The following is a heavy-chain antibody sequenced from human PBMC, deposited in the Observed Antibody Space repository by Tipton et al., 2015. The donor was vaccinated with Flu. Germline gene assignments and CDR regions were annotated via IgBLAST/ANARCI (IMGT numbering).Heavy chain of an antibody. CDR1: RFTFSTYW. V-gene: IGHV3-7*01. Sequence: SLRLSCAVSRFTFSTYWMTWVRQVPGKGLEWVANINQDGSEKYYVDSVKGRFTISRDNAKNSLYLQMNSLRAEDTAVYYCAREDGNYYDTSGYSDYWGQGTLVTVSS. CDR3: AREDGNYYDTSGYSDY. CDR2: INQDGSEK. J-gene: IGHJ4*02. D-gene: IGHD3-22*01.